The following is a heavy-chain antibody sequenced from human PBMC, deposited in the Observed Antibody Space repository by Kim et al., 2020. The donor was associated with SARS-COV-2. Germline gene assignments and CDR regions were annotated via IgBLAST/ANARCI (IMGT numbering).Heavy chain of an antibody. CDR2: IIPIFGTA. D-gene: IGHD3-22*01. CDR1: GGTFSSYA. Sequence: SVKVSCKASGGTFSSYAISWVRQAPGQGLEWMGGIIPIFGTANYAQKFQGRVTITADESTSTAYMELSSLRSEDTAVYYCASCLDYDSSGGWAAFDIWGQGTMVTVSS. CDR3: ASCLDYDSSGGWAAFDI. J-gene: IGHJ3*02. V-gene: IGHV1-69*13.